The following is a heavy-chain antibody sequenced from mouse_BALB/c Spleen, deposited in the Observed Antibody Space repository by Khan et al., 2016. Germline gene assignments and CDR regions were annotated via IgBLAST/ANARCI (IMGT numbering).Heavy chain of an antibody. V-gene: IGHV3-1*02. J-gene: IGHJ2*01. D-gene: IGHD3-1*01. CDR3: ATSSSGYWYYFDY. CDR1: GYSITSHYS. Sequence: EVQLQESGPDLVKPFQSVSLTCTVTGYSITSHYSWHWIRHFPGNKVEWMGYIHYSGSTDFNPSLKSRNSITRDTSKNQFFLQLNSVTTADTATYYCATSSSGYWYYFDYWGQGTTLTVSS. CDR2: IHYSGST.